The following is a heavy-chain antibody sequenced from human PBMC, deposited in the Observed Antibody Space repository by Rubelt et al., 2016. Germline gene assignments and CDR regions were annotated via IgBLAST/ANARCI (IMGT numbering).Heavy chain of an antibody. CDR3: ARSRALEYCSSTSCYGDYYYYYGMDV. CDR2: IYHSGST. D-gene: IGHD2-2*01. Sequence: GKGLEWIGEIYHSGSTNYSPSLKSRVTMSLVKSNNQFSLKLSSVTAADTAVYYCARSRALEYCSSTSCYGDYYYYYGMDVWGQGTTVTVSS. J-gene: IGHJ6*02. V-gene: IGHV4-4*02.